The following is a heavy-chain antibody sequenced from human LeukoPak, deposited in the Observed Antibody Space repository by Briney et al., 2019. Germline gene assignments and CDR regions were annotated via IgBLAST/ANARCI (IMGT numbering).Heavy chain of an antibody. V-gene: IGHV4-31*03. D-gene: IGHD2-15*01. CDR1: GGFISSGGYY. Sequence: PSQTLSLTCTVSGGFISSGGYYWSWIRQHPGKGLEWIAYIYYSGSTYYNPSLKSRVTISVDTSKNQFSLKLSSVTAADTAVYYCARAGSSYHHFVYWGQGTLVTVSS. CDR2: IYYSGST. J-gene: IGHJ4*02. CDR3: ARAGSSYHHFVY.